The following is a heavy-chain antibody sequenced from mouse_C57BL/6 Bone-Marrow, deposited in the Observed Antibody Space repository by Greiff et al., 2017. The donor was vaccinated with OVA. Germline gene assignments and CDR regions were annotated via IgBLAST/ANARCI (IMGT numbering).Heavy chain of an antibody. CDR3: AGGGLYYAMDY. J-gene: IGHJ4*01. Sequence: VQLKESGPELVKPGASVKISCKASGYSFTGYYMHWVKQSHGNILDWIGYIYPYNGVSSYNQKFKGKATLTVDKSSSTAYMELRSLTSEDSAVYYCAGGGLYYAMDYWGQGTSVTVSS. V-gene: IGHV1-31*01. D-gene: IGHD1-1*02. CDR2: IYPYNGVS. CDR1: GYSFTGYY.